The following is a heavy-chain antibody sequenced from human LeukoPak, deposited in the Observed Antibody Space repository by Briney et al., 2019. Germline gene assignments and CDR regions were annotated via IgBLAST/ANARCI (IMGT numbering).Heavy chain of an antibody. CDR2: ISWNSGSI. CDR1: GFTFDDYA. V-gene: IGHV3-9*01. D-gene: IGHD2-2*01. J-gene: IGHJ4*02. CDR3: AKGSVVVPAAGSFDY. Sequence: PGGSLRLSCAASGFTFDDYAMHWVRQAPGKGLEGVSGISWNSGSIVYADSVKGRFTISRDNAKNSLYLQMNSLRAEDTALYYCAKGSVVVPAAGSFDYWGQGTLVTVSS.